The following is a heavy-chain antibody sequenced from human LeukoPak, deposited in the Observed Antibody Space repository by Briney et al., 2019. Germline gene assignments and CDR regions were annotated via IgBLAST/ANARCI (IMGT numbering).Heavy chain of an antibody. CDR2: IIPIFGTA. D-gene: IGHD3-3*01. V-gene: IGHV1-69*05. Sequence: SVKVSCKASGYTFTSYGISWVRQAPGQGLEWMGRIIPIFGTANYAQKFQGRVTITTDESTSTAYMELSSLRSEDTAVYYRTYYDFWSGYFVDYWGQGTLVTVSS. J-gene: IGHJ4*02. CDR1: GYTFTSYG. CDR3: TYYDFWSGYFVDY.